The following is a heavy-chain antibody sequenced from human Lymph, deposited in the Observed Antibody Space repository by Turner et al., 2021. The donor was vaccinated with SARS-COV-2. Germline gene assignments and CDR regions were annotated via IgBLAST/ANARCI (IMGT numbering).Heavy chain of an antibody. CDR1: GFTFDDYA. D-gene: IGHD2-21*01. J-gene: IGHJ4*02. V-gene: IGHV3-9*01. CDR3: AKDLAERYYSCVDY. Sequence: LVQPRRSLRLSCSASGFTFDDYAMHWVRQAPGKGLEWVSGITWNSGSIAYAESVKGRISIFRDNGKKYQKRQRNSLRAEGTAWYYWAKDLAERYYSCVDYWGQGTLVTVS. CDR2: ITWNSGSI.